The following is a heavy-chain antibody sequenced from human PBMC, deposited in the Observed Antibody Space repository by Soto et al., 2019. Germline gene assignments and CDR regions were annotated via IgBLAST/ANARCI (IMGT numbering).Heavy chain of an antibody. CDR2: IYHSGTT. CDR3: AGRRDGSGSLDY. CDR1: VGSISSSNW. Sequence: SETLSRTCAVSVGSISSSNWWSCVRQPPGKGLEWIGEIYHSGTTNYIPSLKSRVTISVDKSKNQFSLRFNSVTAADTAVYYCAGRRDGSGSLDYWGQGTLVTVSS. V-gene: IGHV4-4*02. D-gene: IGHD3-10*01. J-gene: IGHJ4*02.